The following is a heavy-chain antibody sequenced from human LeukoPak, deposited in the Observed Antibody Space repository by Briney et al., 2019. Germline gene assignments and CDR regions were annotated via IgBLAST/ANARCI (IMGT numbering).Heavy chain of an antibody. J-gene: IGHJ4*02. CDR3: ARDHGRDD. CDR1: GFNFRDHW. Sequence: GGSLRLSCAASGFNFRDHWMDWVRQAPGKGLEWVGHIKTDGSETYYLDSLRGRFSISRDNSKNTLYLQMNSLRAEDTAVYYCARDHGRDDWGQGTLVTVSS. D-gene: IGHD5-24*01. CDR2: IKTDGSET. V-gene: IGHV3-7*01.